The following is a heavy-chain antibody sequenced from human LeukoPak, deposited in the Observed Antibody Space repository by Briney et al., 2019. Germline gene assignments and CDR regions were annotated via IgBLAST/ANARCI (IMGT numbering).Heavy chain of an antibody. CDR1: GFTFSSYG. CDR3: ARGGPYYYYGMDV. J-gene: IGHJ6*02. V-gene: IGHV3-33*01. CDR2: IWYDGSNK. Sequence: PGGSLRLSCAASGFTFSSYGMHWVRQAPGKGLEWVAVIWYDGSNKYYADSVKGRFTISRDNSKNTLYLQMNSLRAEDTAVYYCARGGPYYYYGMDVWGQGTTVTVSS. D-gene: IGHD2-15*01.